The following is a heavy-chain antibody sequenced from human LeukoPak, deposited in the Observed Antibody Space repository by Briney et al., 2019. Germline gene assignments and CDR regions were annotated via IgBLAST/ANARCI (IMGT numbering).Heavy chain of an antibody. CDR2: IYYSGST. V-gene: IGHV4-39*01. J-gene: IGHJ5*02. D-gene: IGHD3-3*01. CDR3: ARHVEVRSGYYFWFDP. Sequence: PSETLSLTCTVSGGSISSSSYYWGWIRQPPGKGLEWIGSIYYSGSTYYNPSLKSRVTISVDTSKNQFSLKLSSVTAADTAVYYCARHVEVRSGYYFWFDPWGQGTLLTVSS. CDR1: GGSISSSSYY.